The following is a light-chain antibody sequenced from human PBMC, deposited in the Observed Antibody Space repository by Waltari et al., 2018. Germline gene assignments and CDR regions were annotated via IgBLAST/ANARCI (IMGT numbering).Light chain of an antibody. V-gene: IGKV1-5*03. CDR1: QSISSR. Sequence: DIQMTQSPSTLSASVGDRVTITCRASQSISSRWAWYQQKPGKAPKLLIYKASSLESGVPSRFSGSGSGTEFTLTISSLQPDDFATYYCQQYNSYQYTFGQGTKLEIK. J-gene: IGKJ2*01. CDR3: QQYNSYQYT. CDR2: KAS.